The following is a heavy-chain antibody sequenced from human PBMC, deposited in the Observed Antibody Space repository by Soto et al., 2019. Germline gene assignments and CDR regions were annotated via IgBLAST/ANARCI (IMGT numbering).Heavy chain of an antibody. CDR2: IIPIFGTA. V-gene: IGHV1-69*12. J-gene: IGHJ6*02. D-gene: IGHD5-18*01. Sequence: QVQLVQSGAEVKKPGSSVKVSCKASGGTFSSYAISWVRQAPGQGLERMGGIIPIFGTANYAQKFQGRVTITADESTSTAYMELSSLRPEDTAVHYCARSLMVTMDYYGMDVWGQGTTVTVSS. CDR1: GGTFSSYA. CDR3: ARSLMVTMDYYGMDV.